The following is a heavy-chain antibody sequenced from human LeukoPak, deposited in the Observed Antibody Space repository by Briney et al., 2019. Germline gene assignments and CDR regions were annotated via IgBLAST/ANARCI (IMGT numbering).Heavy chain of an antibody. Sequence: PGGSLRLSCAASGFTFSSYEMNWVRQAPGKGLEWVSYISSSGSTIYYADSVKGRFTISRDNAKNTLYLQMNSLRAGDTAVYSCAKGYYGSGSYGWFDYWGQGTLVTVSS. CDR1: GFTFSSYE. CDR3: AKGYYGSGSYGWFDY. V-gene: IGHV3-48*03. CDR2: ISSSGSTI. J-gene: IGHJ4*02. D-gene: IGHD3-10*01.